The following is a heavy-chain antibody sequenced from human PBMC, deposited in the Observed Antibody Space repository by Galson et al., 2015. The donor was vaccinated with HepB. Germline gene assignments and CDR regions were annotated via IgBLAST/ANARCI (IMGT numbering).Heavy chain of an antibody. J-gene: IGHJ6*03. V-gene: IGHV1-46*03. CDR3: ARGPSLYSSTWYRHYYYYMDV. CDR2: INPSGTST. CDR1: GYKFIDYY. Sequence: SVKVSCKASGYKFIDYYMHWVRQAPGQGLDWVGIINPSGTSTSYAQKFQGRVTLTRDTSASTVYMELSSLRSEDTAVYYCARGPSLYSSTWYRHYYYYMDVWGKGTTVTVSS. D-gene: IGHD6-13*01.